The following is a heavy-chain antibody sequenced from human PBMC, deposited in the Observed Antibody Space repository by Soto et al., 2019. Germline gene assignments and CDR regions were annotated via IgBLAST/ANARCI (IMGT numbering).Heavy chain of an antibody. V-gene: IGHV4-39*01. CDR1: GDSILNTIYY. J-gene: IGHJ1*01. D-gene: IGHD1-26*01. Sequence: SETLSLTCTVSGDSILNTIYYWDWIRQPPGKGLEWIGTIDYSGSAQYTPSLKSRVTMSVDTSKNQFSLKLTSVTAADTAVYYCSRLVQLELPESFQHWGQGTLVTVSS. CDR3: SRLVQLELPESFQH. CDR2: IDYSGSA.